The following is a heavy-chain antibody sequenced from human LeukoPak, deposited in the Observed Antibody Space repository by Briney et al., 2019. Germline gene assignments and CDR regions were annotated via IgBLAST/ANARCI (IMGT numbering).Heavy chain of an antibody. CDR3: TRHAEGFDWLSQHDWFDP. Sequence: PGGSLRLSCAASGFTFSGSAMHWVRQASGKGLEWVGRIRSKANSYATAYAASVKGRFTISRDDSKNTAYLQMNSLKTEDTAVYYCTRHAEGFDWLSQHDWFDPWGQGTLVTVSS. J-gene: IGHJ5*02. D-gene: IGHD3-9*01. V-gene: IGHV3-73*01. CDR2: IRSKANSYAT. CDR1: GFTFSGSA.